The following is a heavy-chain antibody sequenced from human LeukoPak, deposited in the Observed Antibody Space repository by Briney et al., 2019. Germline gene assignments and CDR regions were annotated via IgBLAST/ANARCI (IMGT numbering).Heavy chain of an antibody. V-gene: IGHV3-30*02. D-gene: IGHD3-10*02. J-gene: IGHJ6*04. CDR3: AELGITMIGGV. Sequence: GGSLRLSCEASGFDFSGFGMHWVRQAPGKGLEWVAFIRKDGSNKWYADSVKGRSTISRDNSKNTLYLQMNSLRAEDTAVYYCAELGITMIGGVWGKGTTVTISS. CDR2: IRKDGSNK. CDR1: GFDFSGFG.